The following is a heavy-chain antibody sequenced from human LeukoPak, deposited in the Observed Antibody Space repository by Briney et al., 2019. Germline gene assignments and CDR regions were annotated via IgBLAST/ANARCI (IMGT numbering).Heavy chain of an antibody. Sequence: SETLSLTCTVSGGSISSYYWTWIRQPPGKGLEWIGYIYYSVTTNYKPSLKSRVTISVERSKNQFSLKLRSVTAAHTAVFYCTRGAINNWYHPWGQGTLVTVS. CDR3: TRGAINNWYHP. V-gene: IGHV4-59*01. J-gene: IGHJ5*02. CDR2: IYYSVTT. CDR1: GGSISSYY.